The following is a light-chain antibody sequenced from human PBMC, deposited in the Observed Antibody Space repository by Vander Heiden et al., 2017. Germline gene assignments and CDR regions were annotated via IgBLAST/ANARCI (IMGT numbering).Light chain of an antibody. Sequence: DIVMTQSPDSLAVSLGERATINCKSSKSVLYSSNNKNYLAWYRQKPGQPPELLIYWASTRESGVPDRFSGSGSGTDFTLTISSLQAEDVAVYYCQQYYTTLTFGQGTRLEIK. CDR2: WAS. CDR3: QQYYTTLT. J-gene: IGKJ5*01. CDR1: KSVLYSSNNKNY. V-gene: IGKV4-1*01.